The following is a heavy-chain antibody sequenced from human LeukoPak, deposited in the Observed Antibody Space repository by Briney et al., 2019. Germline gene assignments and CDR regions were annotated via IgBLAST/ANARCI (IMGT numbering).Heavy chain of an antibody. CDR1: GFTFSSYS. D-gene: IGHD1-26*01. J-gene: IGHJ6*03. CDR2: ISSSSSYI. Sequence: GGSLRLSCAASGFTFSSYSMNWVRQAPGKGLEWVSSISSSSSYIYYADSVKGRFTISRDNAKNSLYLQMNSLRAEDTAVYYCARGGSPTLLYYYYYMDVWGKGTTVTVSS. CDR3: ARGGSPTLLYYYYYMDV. V-gene: IGHV3-21*01.